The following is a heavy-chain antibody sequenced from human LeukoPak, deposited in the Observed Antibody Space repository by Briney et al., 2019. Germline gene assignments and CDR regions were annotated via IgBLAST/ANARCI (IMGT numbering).Heavy chain of an antibody. V-gene: IGHV1-2*02. J-gene: IGHJ5*02. D-gene: IGHD6-13*01. CDR2: INPNSGGT. Sequence: PEASVKVSCKASGYTFTSYDINWVRQATGQGLEWMGWINPNSGGTNYAQKFQGRVTMTRDTSISTAYMELSRLRSDDTAVYYCARDRDIAVAGTGWFDPWGQGTLVTVSS. CDR3: ARDRDIAVAGTGWFDP. CDR1: GYTFTSYD.